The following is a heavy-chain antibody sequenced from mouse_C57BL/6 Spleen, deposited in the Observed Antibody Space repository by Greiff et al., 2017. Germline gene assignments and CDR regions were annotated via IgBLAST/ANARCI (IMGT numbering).Heavy chain of an antibody. CDR1: GFSLTSYG. CDR3: AKPSRSYAMDY. CDR2: IWRGGST. D-gene: IGHD1-1*01. Sequence: VQVVESGPGLVQPSQSLSITCAVSGFSLTSYGVHWVRQSPGKGLEWLGVIWRGGSTDYNAAFMSRLSITNDNSKSQVFFKMNSLQADDSTIYYCAKPSRSYAMDYWGQGTSVTVSS. J-gene: IGHJ4*01. V-gene: IGHV2-5*01.